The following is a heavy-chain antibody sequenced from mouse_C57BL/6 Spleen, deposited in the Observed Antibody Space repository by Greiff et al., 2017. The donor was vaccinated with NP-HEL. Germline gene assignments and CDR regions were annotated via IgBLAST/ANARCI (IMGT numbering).Heavy chain of an antibody. CDR3: ARGIYGSSYWYFDV. Sequence: EVQLQESGPGLVKPSQTVFLTCTVTGISITTGNYRWSWIRQFPGNKLEWIGYIYYSGTITYNPSLTSRTTITRDTPKNQFFLEMNSLTAEDTATYYCARGIYGSSYWYFDVWGTGTTVTVSS. J-gene: IGHJ1*03. V-gene: IGHV3-5*01. CDR1: GISITTGNYR. CDR2: IYYSGTI. D-gene: IGHD1-1*01.